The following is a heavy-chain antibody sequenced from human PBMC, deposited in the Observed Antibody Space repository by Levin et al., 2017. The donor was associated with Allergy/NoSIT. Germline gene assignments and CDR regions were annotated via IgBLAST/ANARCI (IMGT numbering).Heavy chain of an antibody. Sequence: GGSLRLSCAASGFTLSSYAMTWVRQAPGKGLEWVSGISGSGGNTYYADSVKGRFTISRDNSKNTLSLQMNSLRAEDTSVYYCAKFSSGWTGYYYFYMDVWGKGTTVTVSS. CDR2: ISGSGGNT. CDR1: GFTLSSYA. D-gene: IGHD6-19*01. CDR3: AKFSSGWTGYYYFYMDV. J-gene: IGHJ6*03. V-gene: IGHV3-23*01.